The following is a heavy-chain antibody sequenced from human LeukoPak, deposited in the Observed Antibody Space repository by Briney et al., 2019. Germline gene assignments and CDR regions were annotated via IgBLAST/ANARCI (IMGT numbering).Heavy chain of an antibody. CDR3: ASEYRSDSYFDL. CDR2: MYYSGGT. CDR1: GGSVSRSNYY. D-gene: IGHD6-19*01. J-gene: IGHJ2*01. V-gene: IGHV4-61*01. Sequence: SETLSLTCNVSGGSVSRSNYYWTWIRQPPGKGLEWIGYMYYSGGTYYNPSLKSRVTISIDTSKNQFSLKLSSVTAADTAVYYCASEYRSDSYFDLWGRGTLVTVSS.